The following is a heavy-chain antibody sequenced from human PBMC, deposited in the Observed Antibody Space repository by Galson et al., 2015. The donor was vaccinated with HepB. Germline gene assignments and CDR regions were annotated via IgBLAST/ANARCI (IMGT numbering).Heavy chain of an antibody. J-gene: IGHJ5*02. CDR1: GFTFSIYA. V-gene: IGHV3-23*01. Sequence: SLRLSCAASGFTFSIYAMSWVRQAPGKGLEWISAISGSGGSTYYADSVKGRFTISRDNSKNTLYLQMNSLRAEDTAVYYCARDKGYDNWFNPWGQGTLVTVSS. CDR3: ARDKGYDNWFNP. D-gene: IGHD5-12*01. CDR2: ISGSGGST.